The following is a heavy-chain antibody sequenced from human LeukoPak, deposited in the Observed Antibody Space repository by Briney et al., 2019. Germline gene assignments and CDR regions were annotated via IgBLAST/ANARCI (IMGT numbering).Heavy chain of an antibody. V-gene: IGHV1-2*02. Sequence: ASVKVSCKASGYAFTGYYIHWVRQAPGQGLEWMGWINPRSGASQYSQNFQGRVTMTRDTSMSTAYMELTRLKSDDTAVYYCARRSQCNLSTCSRGGGFDIWGQGTMVTVSS. J-gene: IGHJ3*02. CDR2: INPRSGAS. CDR3: ARRSQCNLSTCSRGGGFDI. CDR1: GYAFTGYY. D-gene: IGHD2-2*01.